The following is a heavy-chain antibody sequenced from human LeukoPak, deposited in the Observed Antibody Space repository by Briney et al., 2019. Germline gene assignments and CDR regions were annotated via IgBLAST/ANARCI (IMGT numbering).Heavy chain of an antibody. CDR2: IIPILGIA. J-gene: IGHJ6*02. CDR3: ATLCEAVATPWRVPMDV. D-gene: IGHD6-19*01. V-gene: IGHV1-69*10. Sequence: SVTVSCTASGGTFSSYAISWVRQAPGQGLEWMGRIIPILGIANYAQKFQGRVTITADKSTSTAYMELSSLRSEDTAVYYCATLCEAVATPWRVPMDVWGQGTTVTVSS. CDR1: GGTFSSYA.